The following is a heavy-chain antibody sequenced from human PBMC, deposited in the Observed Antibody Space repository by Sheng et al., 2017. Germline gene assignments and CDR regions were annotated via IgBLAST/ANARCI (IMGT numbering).Heavy chain of an antibody. CDR2: INPNSGGT. Sequence: QVQLVQSGAEVKKPGASVKVSCKASGYTFTGYYMHWVRQAPGQGLEWMGWINPNSGGTNYAQKFQGRVTMTRDTSISTAYMELSRLRSDDTAVYYCARAMAAGYYYYYYMDVWGKGTTVTVSS. CDR1: GYTFTGYY. J-gene: IGHJ6*03. CDR3: ARAMAAGYYYYYYMDV. D-gene: IGHD6-13*01. V-gene: IGHV1-2*02.